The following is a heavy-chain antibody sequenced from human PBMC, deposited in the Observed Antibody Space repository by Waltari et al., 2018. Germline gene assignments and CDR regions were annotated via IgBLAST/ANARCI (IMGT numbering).Heavy chain of an antibody. CDR1: GGSISSSSYY. V-gene: IGHV4-39*07. Sequence: QLQLPESGPGLVKPSETLSLTCTVSGGSISSSSYYWGWIRQPPGKGLEWIGSIYYSGSTYYNPSLKSRVTISVDTSKNQFSLKLSSVTAADTAVYYCARSSLHQLPLYYFDYWGQGTLVTVSS. D-gene: IGHD2-2*01. J-gene: IGHJ4*02. CDR3: ARSSLHQLPLYYFDY. CDR2: IYYSGST.